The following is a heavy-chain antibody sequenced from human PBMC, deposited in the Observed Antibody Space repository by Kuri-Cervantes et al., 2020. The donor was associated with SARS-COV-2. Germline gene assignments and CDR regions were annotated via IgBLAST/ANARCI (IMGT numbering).Heavy chain of an antibody. V-gene: IGHV3-30*07. CDR1: GFTFSSYA. CDR2: ISYDGSNK. J-gene: IGHJ6*02. CDR3: ARRHYDVLTGSLYGMDV. Sequence: GGSLRLSCAASGFTFSSYAMHWVRQAPGKGLEWVAVISYDGSNKYYADSVKGRFTFSRDNTKNSLYLQMNNLTAGDTALYYCARRHYDVLTGSLYGMDVWGQGTAVTVSS. D-gene: IGHD3-9*01.